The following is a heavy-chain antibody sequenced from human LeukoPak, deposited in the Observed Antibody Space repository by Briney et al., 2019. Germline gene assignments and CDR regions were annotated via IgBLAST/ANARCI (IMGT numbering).Heavy chain of an antibody. CDR2: MYHSGST. Sequence: SETLSLTCAVSGYSISSGYFWGWIRQPPGKGLEWIGSMYHSGSTYYNPSLKSRVTISLDTSKNQFSLKLSSVTAADTAVYYCARHSITIVRGVMAPYYMDVWGEGTTVTVSS. CDR1: GYSISSGYF. D-gene: IGHD3-10*01. V-gene: IGHV4-38-2*01. CDR3: ARHSITIVRGVMAPYYMDV. J-gene: IGHJ6*03.